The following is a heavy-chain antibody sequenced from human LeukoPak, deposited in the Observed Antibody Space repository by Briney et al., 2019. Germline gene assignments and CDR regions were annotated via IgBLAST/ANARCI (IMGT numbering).Heavy chain of an antibody. V-gene: IGHV1-69*04. CDR3: AKAGYCSGGSCYSIDY. D-gene: IGHD2-15*01. CDR2: IIPILGIA. Sequence: SVKVSFKASGGTFSSYAISWVRQAPGQGLEWMGRIIPILGIANYAQKFQGRVTITADKSTSTAYMELSSLRSEDTAVYYCAKAGYCSGGSCYSIDYWGQGTLVTVSS. J-gene: IGHJ4*02. CDR1: GGTFSSYA.